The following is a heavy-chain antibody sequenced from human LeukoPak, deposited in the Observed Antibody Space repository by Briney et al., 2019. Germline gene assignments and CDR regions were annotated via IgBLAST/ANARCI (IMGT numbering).Heavy chain of an antibody. V-gene: IGHV4-30-2*01. D-gene: IGHD3-10*01. CDR1: GGSIGGGGFS. CDR3: ARGSGFYYGSGSPPTAVDV. J-gene: IGHJ6*02. Sequence: SETLSLTCAVSGGSIGGGGFSWSWIRLPPGKGLECIGYIYHSGITYYNPSLKSRVTISIDRSKNQFSLTLSSVTAADTAVYYCARGSGFYYGSGSPPTAVDVWGQGTTVTVSS. CDR2: IYHSGIT.